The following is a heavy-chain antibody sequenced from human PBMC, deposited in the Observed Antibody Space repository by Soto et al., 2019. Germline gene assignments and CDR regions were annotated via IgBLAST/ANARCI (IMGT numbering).Heavy chain of an antibody. J-gene: IGHJ4*02. CDR3: ARRTDYYASSGTFDY. CDR1: GGSISSSSYY. CDR2: IYHSGST. D-gene: IGHD3-22*01. V-gene: IGHV4-39*07. Sequence: SETLSLTCTVSGGSISSSSYYWGWIRQPPGKGLEWIGSIYHSGSTNYNPSLESRVTILVDKSKSKFSLNLSSVTAADTAVYYCARRTDYYASSGTFDYWGQGTLVTVSS.